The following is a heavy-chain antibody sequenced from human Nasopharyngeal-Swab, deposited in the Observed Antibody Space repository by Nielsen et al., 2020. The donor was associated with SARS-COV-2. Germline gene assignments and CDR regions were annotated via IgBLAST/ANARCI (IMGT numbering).Heavy chain of an antibody. Sequence: GGSLRLSCAASGFTFSSYAMSWVRQAPGKGLEWVSAISGSGGSTYYADSVKGRFTISRDNSKNTLYLQMNSLRAEDTAVYYCAKGGYYGSGSYSLDAFDIWGQGTMVTVSS. CDR2: ISGSGGST. J-gene: IGHJ3*02. CDR1: GFTFSSYA. CDR3: AKGGYYGSGSYSLDAFDI. V-gene: IGHV3-23*01. D-gene: IGHD3-10*01.